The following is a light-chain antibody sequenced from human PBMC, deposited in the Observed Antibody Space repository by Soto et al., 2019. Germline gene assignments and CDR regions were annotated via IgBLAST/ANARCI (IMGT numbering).Light chain of an antibody. Sequence: IVMTQSPATLSVSPGERATLSRRASQSVSSNLAWYQQKPGQAPRLLIYDASTRATGISARFSGSGSGTEFTLTISSLQSEDFAVYYCQQSYIWLSFGGGTKVDIK. J-gene: IGKJ4*01. CDR1: QSVSSN. CDR2: DAS. CDR3: QQSYIWLS. V-gene: IGKV3-15*01.